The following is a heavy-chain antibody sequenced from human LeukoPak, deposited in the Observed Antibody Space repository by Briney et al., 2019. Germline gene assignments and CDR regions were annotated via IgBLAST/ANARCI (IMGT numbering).Heavy chain of an antibody. CDR1: GFTFSSYG. CDR2: ISYDGSNK. Sequence: GGSLRLSCAASGFTFSSYGMHWVRQAPGKGLEWVAVISYDGSNKYYADSVKGRFTISRDNSKNTLYLQMNSLRVEDTAVYYCARDKYGAYFDSWGQGTLVTVSS. CDR3: ARDKYGAYFDS. V-gene: IGHV3-30*03. J-gene: IGHJ4*02. D-gene: IGHD4-17*01.